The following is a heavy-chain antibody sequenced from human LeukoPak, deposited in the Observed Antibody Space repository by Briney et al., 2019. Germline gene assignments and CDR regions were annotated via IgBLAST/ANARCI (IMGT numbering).Heavy chain of an antibody. CDR2: IRYDGSNK. Sequence: GGSLRLSCAASGFTFSTYWMSWVRQAPGKGLEWVAFIRYDGSNKYYADSVKGRFTISRDNSKNTLYLQMNSLRAEDTAVYYCAKDRGNVDAFDIWGQGTMVTVSS. V-gene: IGHV3-30*02. CDR3: AKDRGNVDAFDI. CDR1: GFTFSTYW. J-gene: IGHJ3*02. D-gene: IGHD1-1*01.